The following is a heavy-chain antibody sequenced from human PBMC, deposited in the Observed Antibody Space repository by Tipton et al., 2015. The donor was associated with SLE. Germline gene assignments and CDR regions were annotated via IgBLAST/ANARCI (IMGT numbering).Heavy chain of an antibody. V-gene: IGHV3-48*03. CDR2: ISSSGSTI. CDR1: GFTFSSYE. Sequence: SLRLSCAASGFTFSSYEMNWVRQAPGKGLEWVSYISSSGSTIYYADSGKGRFTISRDNAKNSLYLQMNSLRAEDTAVYYCTREGRLGVDAFDIWGQGTMVTVSS. J-gene: IGHJ3*02. CDR3: TREGRLGVDAFDI. D-gene: IGHD3-10*01.